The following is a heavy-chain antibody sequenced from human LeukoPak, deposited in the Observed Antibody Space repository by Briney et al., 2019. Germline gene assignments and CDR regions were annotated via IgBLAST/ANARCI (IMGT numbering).Heavy chain of an antibody. CDR2: IYYSGST. CDR1: GGSISSGGYY. J-gene: IGHJ4*02. V-gene: IGHV4-31*03. Sequence: PSETLSLTCTVSGGSISSGGYYWSWIRQHPGKGLEWIGYIYYSGSTYHNPSLKSRVTISVDTSKNQFSLKLSSVTAADTAVYYCARAATRGSSGYYYGYWGQGTLVTVSS. CDR3: ARAATRGSSGYYYGY. D-gene: IGHD3-22*01.